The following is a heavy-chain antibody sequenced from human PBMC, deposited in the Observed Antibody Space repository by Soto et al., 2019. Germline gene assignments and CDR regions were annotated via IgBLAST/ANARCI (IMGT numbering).Heavy chain of an antibody. J-gene: IGHJ6*02. D-gene: IGHD3-10*01. V-gene: IGHV1-69*05. Sequence: ASVKVSCKASGGTFSSYAISWVRQAPGQGLEWMGGIIPIFGTANYAQKFQGWVTMTRDTSISTAYMELSRLRSDDTAVYYCARGSVRRVRAGIYYYYYGMDVWGQGTTVTVSS. CDR3: ARGSVRRVRAGIYYYYYGMDV. CDR2: IIPIFGTA. CDR1: GGTFSSYA.